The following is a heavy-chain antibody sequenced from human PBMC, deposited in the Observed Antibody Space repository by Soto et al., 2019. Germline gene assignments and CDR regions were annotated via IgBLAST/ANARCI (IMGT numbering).Heavy chain of an antibody. CDR1: GGSIINYY. V-gene: IGHV4-39*01. J-gene: IGHJ5*02. D-gene: IGHD2-8*02. CDR2: LYYSGST. Sequence: SETLSLTCTVSGGSIINYYWGWILQPPGKGLEWIGSLYYSGSTYYNASLKSRVTISVDTSKNQFSLRLSSVTAADTAVYYCARHSIYWNWFDPWGQGTLVTVSS. CDR3: ARHSIYWNWFDP.